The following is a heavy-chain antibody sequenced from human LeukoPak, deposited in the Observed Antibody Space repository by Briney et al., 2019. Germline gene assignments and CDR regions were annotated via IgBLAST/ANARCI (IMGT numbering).Heavy chain of an antibody. CDR3: ARGACYDILTGYETVDAFDI. CDR1: GYTFTSYG. V-gene: IGHV1-18*01. J-gene: IGHJ3*02. D-gene: IGHD3-9*01. CDR2: ISPYTGNT. Sequence: ASVKVSCKASGYTFTSYGISWVRQAPGQGLEWMGWISPYTGNTNYAQKLQGRVTLTTDTSTSTAYMELRSLRSDDTAVYYCARGACYDILTGYETVDAFDIWGQGTMVTVSS.